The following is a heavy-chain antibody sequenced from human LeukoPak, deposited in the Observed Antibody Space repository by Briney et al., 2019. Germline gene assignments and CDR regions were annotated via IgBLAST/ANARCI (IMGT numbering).Heavy chain of an antibody. CDR3: AREDYYGSGSYPNWFDP. Sequence: SETLSLTCAVSGGSISSSNWWNWVRQPPGKGLEWIGQIYHSGSTNYNPSLKSRVTISVDTSKNQFSLKLSSVTAADTAVYYCAREDYYGSGSYPNWFDPWGQGTLVTVPS. CDR1: GGSISSSNW. CDR2: IYHSGST. D-gene: IGHD3-10*01. V-gene: IGHV4-4*02. J-gene: IGHJ5*02.